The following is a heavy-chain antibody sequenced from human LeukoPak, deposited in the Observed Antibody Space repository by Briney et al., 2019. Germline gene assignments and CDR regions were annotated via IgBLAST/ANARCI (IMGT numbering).Heavy chain of an antibody. J-gene: IGHJ4*02. Sequence: PGGSLRLSCAASGFTFSIYTMTWVRQAPGKGLEWVSAISGSGVSAYYADSVKGRFTISRDNSKNTLYLQMNSLRAEDAALYYCAKATWGSYRYTDYWGQGTLVTVSS. CDR2: ISGSGVSA. CDR3: AKATWGSYRYTDY. V-gene: IGHV3-23*01. D-gene: IGHD3-16*02. CDR1: GFTFSIYT.